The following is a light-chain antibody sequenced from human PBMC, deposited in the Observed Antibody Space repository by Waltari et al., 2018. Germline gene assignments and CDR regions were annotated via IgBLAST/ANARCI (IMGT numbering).Light chain of an antibody. V-gene: IGKV3-15*01. CDR1: QSVRSN. CDR2: CAS. J-gene: IGKJ4*01. Sequence: EIVMTQSPATLSVSPGERATLSCRASQSVRSNLAWYQQKPGQAPRLLTYCASTRATGITARFSGSGSETEFTLTISSLQSEDFAVYYCQQYNNWPLTFGGGTKVEIK. CDR3: QQYNNWPLT.